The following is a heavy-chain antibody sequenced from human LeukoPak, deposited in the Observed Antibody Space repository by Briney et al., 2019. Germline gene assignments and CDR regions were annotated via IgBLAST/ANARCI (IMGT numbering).Heavy chain of an antibody. CDR1: GFTFSSYS. Sequence: GGSLRLSCAASGFTFSSYSMNWVRQAPGKGLEWVSSISSSSSYIYYADSVKGRFTISRDYAKNSLYLQMNSLRAEDTAVYYCARDESDGYYYYMDVSSKGTTVTVSS. CDR2: ISSSSSYI. V-gene: IGHV3-21*01. J-gene: IGHJ6*03. CDR3: ARDESDGYYYYMDV. D-gene: IGHD2-21*01.